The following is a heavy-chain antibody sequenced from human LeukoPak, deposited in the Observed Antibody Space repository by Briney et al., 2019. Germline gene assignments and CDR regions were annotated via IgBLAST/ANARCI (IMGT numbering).Heavy chain of an antibody. J-gene: IGHJ3*02. Sequence: PGGSLRLSCAASGFTFNTYTMNWVRQAPGKGLEWVSSISSGTSYIYYADSVKGRFTISRDNAKNSLYLQMNSLRAEDTAVYYCARDPTSSWETAFDIWGQGTMVTVSS. CDR3: ARDPTSSWETAFDI. CDR2: ISSGTSYI. V-gene: IGHV3-21*01. CDR1: GFTFNTYT. D-gene: IGHD1-26*01.